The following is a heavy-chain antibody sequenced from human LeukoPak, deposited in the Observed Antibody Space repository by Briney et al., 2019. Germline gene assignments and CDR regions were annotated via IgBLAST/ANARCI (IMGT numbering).Heavy chain of an antibody. CDR2: ISGSGGST. Sequence: AGGSLRLSCAASGFTFSSYAMSWVRQAPGKGLEWVSAISGSGGSTYYADSVKGRFTISRDNSKNTLYLQMNSLRAEDTAVYYCAKDFRDLVQYSGSTFDYWGQGTLVTVSS. CDR3: AKDFRDLVQYSGSTFDY. J-gene: IGHJ4*02. D-gene: IGHD1-26*01. CDR1: GFTFSSYA. V-gene: IGHV3-23*01.